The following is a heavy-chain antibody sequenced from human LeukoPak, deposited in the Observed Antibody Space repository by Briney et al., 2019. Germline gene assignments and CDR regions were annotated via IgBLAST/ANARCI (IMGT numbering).Heavy chain of an antibody. V-gene: IGHV1-2*02. CDR3: ARDLGSSGWYQRGLDY. CDR1: GYTFTGHY. Sequence: ASVKVSCKASGYTFTGHYIHWVRQAPGQGLEWMGWINPNSGGTSCAQKFQGRVTITADESTSTAYMELSSLRSEDTAVYYCARDLGSSGWYQRGLDYWGQGTLVTVSS. CDR2: INPNSGGT. D-gene: IGHD6-19*01. J-gene: IGHJ4*02.